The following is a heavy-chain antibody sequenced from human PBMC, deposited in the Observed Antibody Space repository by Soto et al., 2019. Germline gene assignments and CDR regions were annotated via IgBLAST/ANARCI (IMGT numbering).Heavy chain of an antibody. Sequence: PSETLSLTCTVSGGSISSSSYYWGWIRQPPGKGLEWIGSIYYSGSTNYNPSLKSRVTISVDTSKNQSSLKLSSVTAADTAVYYCARWWEYCGGDCYDAFDIWGQGTMVTVSS. CDR2: IYYSGST. J-gene: IGHJ3*02. CDR3: ARWWEYCGGDCYDAFDI. D-gene: IGHD2-21*02. V-gene: IGHV4-39*07. CDR1: GGSISSSSYY.